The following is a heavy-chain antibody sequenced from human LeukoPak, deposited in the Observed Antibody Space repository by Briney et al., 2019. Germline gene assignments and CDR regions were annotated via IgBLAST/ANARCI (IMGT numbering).Heavy chain of an antibody. CDR3: ANEIRPNDY. Sequence: GGSLRLSCAASEFDFSTHAMTWVRQAPGKGLEWVSAISISGTKTYYADSVKGRFTISRDNSKNTLYLQMYSLRAEDTAIYYCANEIRPNDYWGQGTLVTVSS. D-gene: IGHD4-17*01. CDR2: ISISGTKT. J-gene: IGHJ4*02. V-gene: IGHV3-23*01. CDR1: EFDFSTHA.